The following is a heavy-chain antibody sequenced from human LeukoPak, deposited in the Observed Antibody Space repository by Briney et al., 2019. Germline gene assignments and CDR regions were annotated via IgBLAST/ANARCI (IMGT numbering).Heavy chain of an antibody. J-gene: IGHJ4*02. Sequence: LTGGSLRLSCAASGFTFSSYGVHWVRQAPGKGLEWVSTITGSGGVTYYADSVKGRFTISRDNSKNTLYLQMNSLRAEDTALYYCAKPSVEGGRFSLDYFDYWGQGTLVTVSS. CDR1: GFTFSSYG. CDR2: ITGSGGVT. V-gene: IGHV3-23*01. CDR3: AKPSVEGGRFSLDYFDY. D-gene: IGHD2-15*01.